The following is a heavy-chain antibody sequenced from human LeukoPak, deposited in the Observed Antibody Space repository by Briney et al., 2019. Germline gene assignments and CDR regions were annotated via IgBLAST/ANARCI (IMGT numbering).Heavy chain of an antibody. CDR2: ISGSGGGT. CDR1: GFTFSSYA. J-gene: IGHJ4*02. Sequence: GGSLRLSCAASGFTFSSYAMSWVRQAPGKGLEWVSGISGSGGGTYYADSVKGRFTISRDNSKNTLYLQMNSLRAEDTAVYYCAKHPSLYSSSWFYGYWGQGTLVTVSS. V-gene: IGHV3-23*01. D-gene: IGHD6-13*01. CDR3: AKHPSLYSSSWFYGY.